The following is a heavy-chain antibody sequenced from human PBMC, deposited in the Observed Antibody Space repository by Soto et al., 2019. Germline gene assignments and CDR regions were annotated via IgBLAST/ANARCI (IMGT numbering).Heavy chain of an antibody. CDR2: IYYSGST. CDR3: TKYRRTDAEGYSFDY. D-gene: IGHD2-15*01. CDR1: GGSISSGDYY. J-gene: IGHJ4*02. V-gene: IGHV4-61*08. Sequence: SETLSLTCTVSGGSISSGDYYWSWIRQPPGKGLEWIGCIYYSGSTYYNPSLKSRVTMSVDSAKNQFSLQLSSVTAADTAVYFCTKYRRTDAEGYSFDYWGQGALVTVSS.